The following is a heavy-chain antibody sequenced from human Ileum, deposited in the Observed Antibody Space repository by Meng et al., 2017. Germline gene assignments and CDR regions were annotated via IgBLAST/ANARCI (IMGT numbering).Heavy chain of an antibody. J-gene: IGHJ4*02. V-gene: IGHV1-2*02. CDR1: GYTFIAYY. CDR3: ARGMMAATFFERRDFDN. D-gene: IGHD6-25*01. Sequence: ASVKVSCKSSGYTFIAYYIHWVRQAPGQGLEWMGWINPNSGETEYAQKFQGRVTMAKDTSISTAYMELSRLGSDDTAVYYCARGMMAATFFERRDFDNWGQGTLVTVSS. CDR2: INPNSGET.